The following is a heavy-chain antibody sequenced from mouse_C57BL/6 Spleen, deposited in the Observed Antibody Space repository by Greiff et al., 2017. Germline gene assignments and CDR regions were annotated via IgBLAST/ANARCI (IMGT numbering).Heavy chain of an antibody. CDR2: ISHGGSYT. CDR3: ARDRWLQSTGCFDY. CDR1: GFTFSSYA. J-gene: IGHJ2*01. Sequence: VQLQQSGGGLVQPGGSLKLSCAASGFTFSSYAMSWVRQTPEKRLEWVATISHGGSYTYYPDNVQGRFTISRDNAKNDLYLQMIHLKSEDTAIYDSARDRWLQSTGCFDYWCQGTTLTVSS. V-gene: IGHV5-4*01. D-gene: IGHD2-2*01.